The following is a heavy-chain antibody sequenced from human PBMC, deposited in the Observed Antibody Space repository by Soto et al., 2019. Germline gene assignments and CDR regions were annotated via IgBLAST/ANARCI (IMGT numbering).Heavy chain of an antibody. V-gene: IGHV5-51*01. Sequence: LKISCKGSGYSFTSYWIGWVRQMPGKGLQWRGIIYLGDSDTRYSPSFQGQVTISADKSISTAYLQGSSLKASDTAMYYCGRQTYCSSASCYTVDSWGPGTMVTVSS. J-gene: IGHJ4*02. D-gene: IGHD2-2*02. CDR3: GRQTYCSSASCYTVDS. CDR1: GYSFTSYW. CDR2: IYLGDSDT.